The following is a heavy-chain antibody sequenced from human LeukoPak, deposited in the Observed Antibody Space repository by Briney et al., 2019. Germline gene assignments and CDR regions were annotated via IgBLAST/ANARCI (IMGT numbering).Heavy chain of an antibody. Sequence: ASVKVSCKVSGGTFSSYAISWVRQAPGQGLEWMGGIIPIFGTANYAQKFQGRVTITTDESTSTAYMELSSLRPEDTAVYYCARLYYDILTEGNNWFDPWGQGTLVTVSS. CDR1: GGTFSSYA. CDR3: ARLYYDILTEGNNWFDP. D-gene: IGHD3-9*01. V-gene: IGHV1-69*05. J-gene: IGHJ5*02. CDR2: IIPIFGTA.